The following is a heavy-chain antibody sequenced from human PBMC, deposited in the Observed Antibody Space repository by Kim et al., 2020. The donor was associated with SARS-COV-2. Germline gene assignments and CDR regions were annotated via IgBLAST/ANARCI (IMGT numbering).Heavy chain of an antibody. CDR2: ISSSSSYI. Sequence: GGSLRLSCAASGFTFSSYSMNWVRQAPGKGLEWVSSISSSSSYIYYADSVKGRFTISRDNAKNSLYLQMNSLRAEDTAVYYCAKNPREGRFLEWLPPHDAFDIWGQGTMVTVSS. CDR1: GFTFSSYS. J-gene: IGHJ3*02. V-gene: IGHV3-21*01. CDR3: AKNPREGRFLEWLPPHDAFDI. D-gene: IGHD3-3*01.